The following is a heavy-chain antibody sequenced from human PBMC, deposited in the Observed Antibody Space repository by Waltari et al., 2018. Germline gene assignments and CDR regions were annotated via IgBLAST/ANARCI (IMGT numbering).Heavy chain of an antibody. Sequence: QVQLQESGPGLVKPSETLSLPCAVSGYSISSGSYWRWIRQPPGKGLEWIGSIYHSGSTYYNPSLKSRVTISVDTSKNQFSLKLSSVTAADTAVYYCARQAYASSAHYYYYMDVWGKGTTVTVSS. V-gene: IGHV4-38-2*01. CDR3: ARQAYASSAHYYYYMDV. J-gene: IGHJ6*03. CDR1: GYSISSGSY. D-gene: IGHD6-13*01. CDR2: IYHSGST.